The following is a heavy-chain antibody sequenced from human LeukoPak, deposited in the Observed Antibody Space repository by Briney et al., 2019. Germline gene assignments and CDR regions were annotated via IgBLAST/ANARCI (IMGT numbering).Heavy chain of an antibody. CDR2: IWYDGSNK. V-gene: IGHV3-33*01. J-gene: IGHJ4*02. Sequence: GGSLRLSCAASGFTFSSYGMHWVRQAPGKGLEWVAVIWYDGSNKYYADSAKGRFTISRDNSKNTLYLQMNSLRAEDTAVYYCASATSGSYYPDYWGQGTLVTVSS. CDR1: GFTFSSYG. CDR3: ASATSGSYYPDY. D-gene: IGHD1-26*01.